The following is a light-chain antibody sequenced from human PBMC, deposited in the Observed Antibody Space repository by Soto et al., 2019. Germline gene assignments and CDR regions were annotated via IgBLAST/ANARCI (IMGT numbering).Light chain of an antibody. CDR3: SLDKSSSIDYV. J-gene: IGLJ1*01. CDR1: SSDVGGYNY. V-gene: IGLV2-14*01. CDR2: EVS. Sequence: QSALTQPASVSGSPGQSITISCTGTSSDVGGYNYVSWYQQHPGKAPKLMIYEVSNRPSGVSNRFSGSKSGNTASLTISGLKAEGEADYYCSLDKSSSIDYVFGAGTKLTVL.